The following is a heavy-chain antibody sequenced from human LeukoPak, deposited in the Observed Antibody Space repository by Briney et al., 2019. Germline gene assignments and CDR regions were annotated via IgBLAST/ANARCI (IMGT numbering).Heavy chain of an antibody. CDR3: ARAADSYADY. CDR2: IYYSGST. D-gene: IGHD5-18*01. J-gene: IGHJ4*02. Sequence: EWIGYIYYSGSTNYNPSLKSRVTISVDTSKNQFSLKLSSVTAADTAVYYCARAADSYADYWGQGTLVTVSS. V-gene: IGHV4-59*01.